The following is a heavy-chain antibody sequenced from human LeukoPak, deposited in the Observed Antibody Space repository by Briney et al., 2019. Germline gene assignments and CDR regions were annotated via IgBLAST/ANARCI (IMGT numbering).Heavy chain of an antibody. CDR3: SLARSEYHYGMDV. Sequence: SQTLSLTCAIYGDSVSSISVAWNWIRQSPSRGLDWLGRTYYRSKWYYEYAVSVKSRINISPDTSKNQFSLQLTSVTPEDTAVYYCSLARSEYHYGMDVWGQGTTVTVSS. CDR1: GDSVSSISVA. CDR2: TYYRSKWYY. V-gene: IGHV6-1*01. J-gene: IGHJ6*02.